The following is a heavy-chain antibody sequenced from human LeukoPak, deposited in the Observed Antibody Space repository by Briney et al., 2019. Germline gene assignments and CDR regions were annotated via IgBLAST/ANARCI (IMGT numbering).Heavy chain of an antibody. CDR2: ISGSGGST. CDR3: AKDTRTFPTRGYSGYAFIDY. Sequence: PGGSLRLSCAASGFTFSSYAMSWVRQAPGKGLEWVSAISGSGGSTYYADSVKGRFTISRDNSKNTLYLQMNSLRAEDTAVYYCAKDTRTFPTRGYSGYAFIDYWGQGTLVTVSS. J-gene: IGHJ4*02. D-gene: IGHD5-12*01. V-gene: IGHV3-23*01. CDR1: GFTFSSYA.